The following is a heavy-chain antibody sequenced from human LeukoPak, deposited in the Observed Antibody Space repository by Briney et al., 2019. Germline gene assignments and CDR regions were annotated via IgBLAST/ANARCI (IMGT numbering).Heavy chain of an antibody. CDR2: IYYSGST. CDR1: GGSISSYY. V-gene: IGHV4-59*01. D-gene: IGHD6-19*01. CDR3: ARGSSGWYDTFDY. J-gene: IGHJ4*02. Sequence: SETLSLTCSVSGGSISSYYWSWIRQPPGRGLEWIGYIYYSGSTNYNPSLKSRVTISVDTSKNQFSLKLSSVTAADTAVYYCARGSSGWYDTFDYWGQGTLVTVSS.